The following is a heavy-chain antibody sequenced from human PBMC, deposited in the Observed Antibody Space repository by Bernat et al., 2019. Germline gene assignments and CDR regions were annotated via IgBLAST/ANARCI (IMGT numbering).Heavy chain of an antibody. J-gene: IGHJ4*02. D-gene: IGHD4-11*01. CDR3: ARHSNYGWEFYFDY. CDR1: GFTVSSNY. V-gene: IGHV3-66*02. CDR2: IYSGGST. Sequence: EVQLVESGGGLVQPGGSLRLSCAASGFTVSSNYMSWVRQAPGKGLEWVSVIYSGGSTYYADSVKGRFTISRDNFKNTLYLQMNSLRAEDTAVYYCARHSNYGWEFYFDYWGQGTLVTVSS.